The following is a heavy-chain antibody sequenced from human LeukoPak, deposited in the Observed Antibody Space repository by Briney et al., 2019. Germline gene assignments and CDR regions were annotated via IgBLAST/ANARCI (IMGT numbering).Heavy chain of an antibody. J-gene: IGHJ4*02. D-gene: IGHD2-21*01. V-gene: IGHV3-48*02. CDR1: GFTFSTYT. CDR3: ARDGLHTGHFDY. CDR2: VCDSSDV. Sequence: PGGSLRLSCAASGFTFSTYTMNWVRQAPGKGLEWVSTVCDSSDVHYSDSVKGRFTISRDNARSSLYLQMNSLRDEDTAGYYCARDGLHTGHFDYWGQGTLVTVSS.